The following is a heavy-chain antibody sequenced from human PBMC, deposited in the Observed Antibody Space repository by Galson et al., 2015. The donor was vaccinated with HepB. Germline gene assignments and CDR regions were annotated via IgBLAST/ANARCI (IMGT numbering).Heavy chain of an antibody. Sequence: SLRLSCATSGFTFSDYYMSWIRQAPGKGLEWVSYISSSGSTIYYADSVKGRFTISRDNAKNSLYLQMNSLRAEDTAVYYCARDLKGLRWFPYYYYYGMDVWGQGTTVTVSS. D-gene: IGHD4-23*01. CDR1: GFTFSDYY. CDR2: ISSSGSTI. J-gene: IGHJ6*02. CDR3: ARDLKGLRWFPYYYYYGMDV. V-gene: IGHV3-11*01.